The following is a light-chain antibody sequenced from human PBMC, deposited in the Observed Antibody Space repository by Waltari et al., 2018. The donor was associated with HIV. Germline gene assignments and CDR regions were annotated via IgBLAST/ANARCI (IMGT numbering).Light chain of an antibody. V-gene: IGLV2-11*01. CDR3: CSFAGTYTYV. CDR2: DVN. Sequence: QSALTQPRSVSGSPGQSVTISCTGPSTGVRGYNYVSWYQHHPGNAPKLMIFDVNKRPSGVPALFSGSKSGNPASLTISGLQAEDEADYYFCSFAGTYTYVFGTGTKVIVL. J-gene: IGLJ1*01. CDR1: STGVRGYNY.